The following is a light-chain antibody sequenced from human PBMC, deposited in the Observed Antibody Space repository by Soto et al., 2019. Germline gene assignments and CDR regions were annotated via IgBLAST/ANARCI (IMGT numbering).Light chain of an antibody. CDR2: WAS. CDR1: QSVLHSSNNKNY. J-gene: IGKJ1*01. Sequence: DIVMTQSPDSLAVSLGERATINCKSSQSVLHSSNNKNYLAWYQQKPRQPPKLLIYWASTRESGVPDRFSGSGSGTDFTLSISSLQAEDVAVYYCQQYYSPWTFGQGTKVEFK. CDR3: QQYYSPWT. V-gene: IGKV4-1*01.